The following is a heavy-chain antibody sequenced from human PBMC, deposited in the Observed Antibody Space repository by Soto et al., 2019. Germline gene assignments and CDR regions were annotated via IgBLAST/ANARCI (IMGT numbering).Heavy chain of an antibody. CDR3: AKVNLGRLVPWGEYSGSYSTKFAY. CDR1: GFTFSSYA. CDR2: ISGSGGST. D-gene: IGHD6-13*01. J-gene: IGHJ4*02. Sequence: GGYLRLSWAASGFTFSSYAMSGFRQVPGKGLEWVSAISGSGGSTYYADSVKGRFTFSRDNSKKTLYLQMNSLRAEATAVHYCAKVNLGRLVPWGEYSGSYSTKFAYRGQPTLVTVSS. V-gene: IGHV3-23*01.